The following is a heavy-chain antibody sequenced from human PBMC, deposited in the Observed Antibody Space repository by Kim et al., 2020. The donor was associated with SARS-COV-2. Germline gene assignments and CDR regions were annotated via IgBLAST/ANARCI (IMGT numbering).Heavy chain of an antibody. D-gene: IGHD6-13*01. V-gene: IGHV4-59*13. Sequence: SETLSLTCTVSGGSISSYYWSWIRQPPGKGLEWIGYIYYSGSTNYNPSLKSRVTISVDTSKNQFSLKLSSVTAADTAVYYCARDLRIAATNWFDPWGQGTLVTVSS. CDR1: GGSISSYY. CDR3: ARDLRIAATNWFDP. J-gene: IGHJ5*02. CDR2: IYYSGST.